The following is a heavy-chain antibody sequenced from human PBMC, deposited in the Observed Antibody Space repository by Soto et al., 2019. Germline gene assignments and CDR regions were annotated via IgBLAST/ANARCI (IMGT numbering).Heavy chain of an antibody. D-gene: IGHD6-19*01. CDR1: GFTFGDYA. J-gene: IGHJ3*02. CDR3: AKDMDIAVAGTFAFDI. CDR2: ISWNSGSI. Sequence: GGSLRLSCAASGFTFGDYAMHWVRQAPGKGLEWVSGISWNSGSIGYADSVKGRFTISRDNAKNSLYLQMNSLRAEDTALYYCAKDMDIAVAGTFAFDIWGQGTMVTVSS. V-gene: IGHV3-9*01.